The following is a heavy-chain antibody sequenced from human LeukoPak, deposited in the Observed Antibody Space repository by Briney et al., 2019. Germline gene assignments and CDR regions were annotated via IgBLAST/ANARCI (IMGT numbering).Heavy chain of an antibody. CDR2: INSDGSST. D-gene: IGHD6-19*01. V-gene: IGHV3-74*01. Sequence: GGSLRLSCAASGFTFSSYWMHWVRQAPGKGLVWVSRINSDGSSTSYADSVKGRFTISRDNSKNTLFLQMNSLRAEDTAVYYCAKGYSSGWSEGFLDYWGQGTLLTVSS. J-gene: IGHJ4*02. CDR3: AKGYSSGWSEGFLDY. CDR1: GFTFSSYW.